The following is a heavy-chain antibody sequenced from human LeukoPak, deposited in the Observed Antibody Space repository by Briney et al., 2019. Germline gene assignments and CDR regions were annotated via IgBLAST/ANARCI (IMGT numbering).Heavy chain of an antibody. J-gene: IGHJ4*02. D-gene: IGHD5-18*01. Sequence: GGSLRLSCAGSGFSVRGKDMNWVRQAPGKGLEWVSVIYGGGTTYYADSVKGRFTISRDNSKNTLYLQMNSLRAEDTAVYYCAGSLYTYGYFYVDYWGQGTLVTVSS. CDR1: GFSVRGKD. CDR3: AGSLYTYGYFYVDY. CDR2: IYGGGTT. V-gene: IGHV3-53*01.